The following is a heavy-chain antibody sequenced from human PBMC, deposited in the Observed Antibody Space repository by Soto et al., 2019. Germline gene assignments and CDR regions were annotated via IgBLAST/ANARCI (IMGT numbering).Heavy chain of an antibody. CDR3: ARVLCSSTSCYTDGVDY. CDR1: GYTFTGYY. D-gene: IGHD2-2*02. J-gene: IGHJ4*02. V-gene: IGHV1-2*02. CDR2: INPNSGGT. Sequence: ASGEVSCKASGYTFTGYYMHWVRQAPGQGLEWMGWINPNSGGTNYAQKFQGKVTMTRDTSISTAYMELSRLRSDDTAVYYCARVLCSSTSCYTDGVDYWGQGTLVTVSS.